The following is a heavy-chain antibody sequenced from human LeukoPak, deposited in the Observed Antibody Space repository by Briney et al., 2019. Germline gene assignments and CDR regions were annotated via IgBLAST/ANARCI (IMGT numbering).Heavy chain of an antibody. CDR3: ASVGDITIFGVVIY. CDR2: IIPIFGTA. CDR1: GGTFSSYA. Sequence: GSSVKVSFKASGGTFSSYAISWVRQAPGQGLEWMGGIIPIFGTANYAQKFQGRVTITTDESTSTAYMELSSLRAEDTAVYYCASVGDITIFGVVIYWGQGTLVTVSS. V-gene: IGHV1-69*05. J-gene: IGHJ4*02. D-gene: IGHD3-3*01.